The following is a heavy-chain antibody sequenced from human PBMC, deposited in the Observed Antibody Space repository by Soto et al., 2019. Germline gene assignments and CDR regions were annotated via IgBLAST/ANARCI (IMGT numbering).Heavy chain of an antibody. Sequence: EMQLVESGGGLVKPGGSLRLSCAASGFTFTSSTMKWVRQAPGKGLEWVSSISSGSSDKYYADSVRGRFTISRDDAKNPVYIQMKGLRAEDSAVCYCVRLDCSGTSCYFYGLDVWGQGTTVTVSS. V-gene: IGHV3-21*04. CDR3: VRLDCSGTSCYFYGLDV. CDR2: ISSGSSDK. J-gene: IGHJ6*02. D-gene: IGHD2-2*01. CDR1: GFTFTSST.